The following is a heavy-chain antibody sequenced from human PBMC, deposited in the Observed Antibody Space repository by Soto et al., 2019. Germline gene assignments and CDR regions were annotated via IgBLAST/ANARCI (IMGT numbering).Heavy chain of an antibody. Sequence: QIQLLQSGAEVKKPGASVKVTCKASGYTFRKFGISWVRQAPGQGLEWMGWISAYNANANYAQKFQVRLTMTADTSTSTAYLDLRSLRSDDTAEYYCASENSYFDYWGQGTLVTVSS. CDR1: GYTFRKFG. J-gene: IGHJ4*02. CDR2: ISAYNANA. CDR3: ASENSYFDY. V-gene: IGHV1-18*01.